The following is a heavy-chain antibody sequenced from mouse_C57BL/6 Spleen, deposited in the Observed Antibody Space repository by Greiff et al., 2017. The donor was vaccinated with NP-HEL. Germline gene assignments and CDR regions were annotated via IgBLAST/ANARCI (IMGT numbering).Heavy chain of an antibody. V-gene: IGHV1-82*01. D-gene: IGHD2-13*01. CDR1: GYTFTGYW. CDR3: ARGEGTRFAY. CDR2: IYPGDGDT. J-gene: IGHJ3*01. Sequence: QVQLQQSGAELMKPGASVKLSCKATGYTFTGYWIEWVKQRPGHGLEWIGRIYPGDGDTNYNGKFKGKATLTADKSSSTAYMQLSSLTSEDSAVYFCARGEGTRFAYWGQGTLVTVSA.